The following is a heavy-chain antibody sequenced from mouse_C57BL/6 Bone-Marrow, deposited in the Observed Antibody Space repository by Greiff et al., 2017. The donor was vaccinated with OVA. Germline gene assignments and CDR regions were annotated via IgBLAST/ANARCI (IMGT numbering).Heavy chain of an antibody. J-gene: IGHJ2*01. CDR1: GYTFTSYW. V-gene: IGHV1-55*01. D-gene: IGHD4-1*01. CDR2: IYPGSGST. CDR3: ARGTGTYFDY. Sequence: VKLQQPGAELVKPGASVKMSCKASGYTFTSYWITWVKQRPGQGLEWIGDIYPGSGSTNYNEKFKSKATLTVDTSSSTAYMQLSSLTSEDAAVYYCARGTGTYFDYWGQGTTLTVSS.